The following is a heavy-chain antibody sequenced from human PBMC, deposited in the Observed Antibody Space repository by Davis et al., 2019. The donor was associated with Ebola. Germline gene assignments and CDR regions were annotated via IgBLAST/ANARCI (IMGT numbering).Heavy chain of an antibody. V-gene: IGHV4-59*01. CDR1: GGSISSYY. CDR2: IYYSGST. Sequence: GSLRLSCTVSGGSISSYYWSWIRQPPGKGLEWIGYIYYSGSTNYNPSLKSRVTISVDTSKNQFSLKLSSVTAADTAVYYCARESNYGSGMFYYGMDVWGQGTTVTVSS. J-gene: IGHJ6*02. CDR3: ARESNYGSGMFYYGMDV. D-gene: IGHD3-10*01.